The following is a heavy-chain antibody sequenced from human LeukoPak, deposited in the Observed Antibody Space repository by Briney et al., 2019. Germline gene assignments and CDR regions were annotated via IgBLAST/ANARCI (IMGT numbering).Heavy chain of an antibody. V-gene: IGHV3-23*01. CDR3: AKEINSGWYSPSAFDI. CDR2: ISGSGGST. D-gene: IGHD6-19*01. Sequence: QPGGSLRLSCAASGFTFSSYGMSWVRQAPGKGLEWVSAISGSGGSTYYADSVKGRFTISRDNSKNTLYLQMNSLRAEDTAVYYCAKEINSGWYSPSAFDIWGQGTMVTVSS. CDR1: GFTFSSYG. J-gene: IGHJ3*02.